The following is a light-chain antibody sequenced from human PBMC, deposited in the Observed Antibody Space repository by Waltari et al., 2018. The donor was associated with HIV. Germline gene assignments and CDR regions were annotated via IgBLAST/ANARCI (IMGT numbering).Light chain of an antibody. V-gene: IGKV3-20*01. CDR2: DIS. Sequence: GERATLSCRASQSVSSTYLAWYQQRPGQAPRLVMYDISTRATDIPDRFSGSGSGTDFTLTISRLEPEDFAVYYCHQYATSPLTFGGGTKVEIK. J-gene: IGKJ4*01. CDR1: QSVSSTY. CDR3: HQYATSPLT.